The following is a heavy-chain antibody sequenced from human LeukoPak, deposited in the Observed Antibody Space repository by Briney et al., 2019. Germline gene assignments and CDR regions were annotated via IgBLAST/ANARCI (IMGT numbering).Heavy chain of an antibody. D-gene: IGHD3-9*01. J-gene: IGHJ4*02. CDR3: ARVVGGMTGADY. CDR1: GFTFSSYP. CDR2: ISDSGTVI. Sequence: PGGSLRLSCVASGFTFSSYPMIWARQAPGKGLESVSYISDSGTVIHYADSVKGRFTLSRDNAKNSLNVQMNSLSAEDTAVYYCARVVGGMTGADYWGQGTLVTVSS. V-gene: IGHV3-48*04.